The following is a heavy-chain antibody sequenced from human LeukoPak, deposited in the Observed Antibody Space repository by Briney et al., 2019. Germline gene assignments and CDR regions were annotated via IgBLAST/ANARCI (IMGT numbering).Heavy chain of an antibody. D-gene: IGHD2-2*01. CDR2: INPNGGGT. CDR3: ARDGYCSSTSCLSWFDP. Sequence: ASVKVSCKASGYTFTGYYMHWVRQAPGQGLEWMGWINPNGGGTNYAQKFQGRVTMTRDASISTAYMELSRLRSDDTAVYYCARDGYCSSTSCLSWFDPWGQGTLVTVSS. V-gene: IGHV1-2*02. J-gene: IGHJ5*02. CDR1: GYTFTGYY.